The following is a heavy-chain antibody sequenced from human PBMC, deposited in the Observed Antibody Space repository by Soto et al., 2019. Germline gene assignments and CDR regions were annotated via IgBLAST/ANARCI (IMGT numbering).Heavy chain of an antibody. V-gene: IGHV4-59*01. Sequence: SETLSLTCTVSGGSISSYYWSWIRQPPGKGLEWIGYTYYSGSTNYNPSLKSRVTISVDTSKNQFSLKLSSVTAADTAVYYCARWLQYHDGGFDYWGQGTLVTVSS. D-gene: IGHD5-12*01. CDR2: TYYSGST. CDR3: ARWLQYHDGGFDY. CDR1: GGSISSYY. J-gene: IGHJ4*02.